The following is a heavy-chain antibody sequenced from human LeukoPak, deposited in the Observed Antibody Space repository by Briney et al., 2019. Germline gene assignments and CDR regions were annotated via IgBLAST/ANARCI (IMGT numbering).Heavy chain of an antibody. J-gene: IGHJ6*02. CDR3: ARGIAVDYYYGMDV. CDR1: GFTFSSYD. Sequence: GGSLRLSCAASGFTFSSYDMHWARQATGKGLEWVSAIGTAGDTYYPGSVKGRFTISRENAKNSLYLQMNSLRAGDTAVYYCARGIAVDYYYGMDVWGQGTTVTVSS. D-gene: IGHD6-19*01. V-gene: IGHV3-13*01. CDR2: IGTAGDT.